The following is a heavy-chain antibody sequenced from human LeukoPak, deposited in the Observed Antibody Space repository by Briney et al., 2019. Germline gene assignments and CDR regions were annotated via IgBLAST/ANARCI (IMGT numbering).Heavy chain of an antibody. D-gene: IGHD3-22*01. Sequence: ASVKVSCKASGGTFSSFAINWVRQAPGQGLEWMGGIIPIFGTANYAQKFQGRVAITADKSTSTAYMELNSLTSEDTAVYYCARVGYYYDSSGQTSDAFDIWGQGTMVTVSS. CDR1: GGTFSSFA. CDR2: IIPIFGTA. J-gene: IGHJ3*02. CDR3: ARVGYYYDSSGQTSDAFDI. V-gene: IGHV1-69*06.